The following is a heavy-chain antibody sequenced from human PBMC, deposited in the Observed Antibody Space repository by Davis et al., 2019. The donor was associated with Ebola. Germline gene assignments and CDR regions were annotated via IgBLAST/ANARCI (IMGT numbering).Heavy chain of an antibody. Sequence: SGPPLTHLPQLFALICPFSGFPRLTRGLGGDWFRQPPGESLEWLALIYWDDDKRYSPSLKSRLTITKDTSKNQVVLTMTNMDPVDTATYYCAHKTVAGDLGFDPWGQGTLATVFS. V-gene: IGHV2-5*02. CDR1: GFPRLTRGLG. CDR2: IYWDDDK. D-gene: IGHD6-19*01. J-gene: IGHJ5*02. CDR3: AHKTVAGDLGFDP.